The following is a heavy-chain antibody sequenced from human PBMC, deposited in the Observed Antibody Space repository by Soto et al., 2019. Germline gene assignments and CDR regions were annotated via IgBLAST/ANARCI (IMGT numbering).Heavy chain of an antibody. J-gene: IGHJ6*02. V-gene: IGHV1-2*02. CDR1: GYTFTGYY. CDR3: AREASPHHYYYYGMDV. CDR2: INPNSGGT. Sequence: ASVKVSCKASGYTFTGYYMHWVRQAPGQGLEWMGWINPNSGGTNYAQKFQGRVTMTRDTSISTAYMELSRLRSDDTAVYYCAREASPHHYYYYGMDVWGQGTTVTVPS.